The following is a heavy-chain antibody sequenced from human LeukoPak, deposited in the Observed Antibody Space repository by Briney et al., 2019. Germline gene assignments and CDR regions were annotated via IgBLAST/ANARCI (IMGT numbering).Heavy chain of an antibody. D-gene: IGHD6-6*01. Sequence: GGSLRLSCAASGFTFNSYWMHWVRQAPGKGLVWVSRINTDGSSTTYADSVKGRFTISRDNAKNTLYLQMNSLRVEDTAVYYCARGHSTSSRIFDYWGQGTRVTVSS. V-gene: IGHV3-74*01. J-gene: IGHJ4*02. CDR2: INTDGSST. CDR1: GFTFNSYW. CDR3: ARGHSTSSRIFDY.